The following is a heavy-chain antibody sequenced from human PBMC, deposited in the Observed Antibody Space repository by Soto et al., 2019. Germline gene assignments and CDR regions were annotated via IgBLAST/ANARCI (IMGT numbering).Heavy chain of an antibody. CDR2: ISSSGSTI. D-gene: IGHD1-26*01. Sequence: GGSLRLSCAASGFTFSDYYMSWIRQAPGKGLEWVSYISSSGSTIYYADSVKGRFTISRDNAKNSLYLQMNSLRAEDTAVYYCARDLGIVGATHDAFDIWGQRTMVTVSS. V-gene: IGHV3-11*01. J-gene: IGHJ3*02. CDR1: GFTFSDYY. CDR3: ARDLGIVGATHDAFDI.